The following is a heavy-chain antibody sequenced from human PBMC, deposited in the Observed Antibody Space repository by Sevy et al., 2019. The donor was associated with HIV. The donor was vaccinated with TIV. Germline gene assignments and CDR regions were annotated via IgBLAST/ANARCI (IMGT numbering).Heavy chain of an antibody. CDR3: AKPLVVTTTRESDY. CDR1: GFTFSSYA. J-gene: IGHJ4*02. CDR2: ISGSGGST. D-gene: IGHD2-21*02. Sequence: GGSLRLSCAASGFTFSSYATSWVRQAPGKGLEWVSAISGSGGSTYYADSVKGRFTISRDNSKNTLYLQMNSLRAEDTAVYYCAKPLVVTTTRESDYWGQGTLVTVSS. V-gene: IGHV3-23*01.